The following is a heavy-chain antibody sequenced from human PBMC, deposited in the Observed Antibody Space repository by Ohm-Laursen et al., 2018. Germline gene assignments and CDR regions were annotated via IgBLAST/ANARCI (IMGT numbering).Heavy chain of an antibody. V-gene: IGHV3-11*01. D-gene: IGHD2/OR15-2a*01. J-gene: IGHJ4*02. Sequence: SLRLSCAASGFTFSDYYMSWIRQAPGKGLGWVSYISSSGSTIYYADSVKGRFTISRDNAKNSLYLQMNSLRAEDTAVYYCAREVKSTFYDYWGQGTLVTVSS. CDR2: ISSSGSTI. CDR1: GFTFSDYY. CDR3: AREVKSTFYDY.